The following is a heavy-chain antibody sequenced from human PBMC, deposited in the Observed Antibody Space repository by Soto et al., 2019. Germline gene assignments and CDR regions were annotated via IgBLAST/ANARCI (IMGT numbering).Heavy chain of an antibody. D-gene: IGHD3-22*01. CDR3: ARANRPITMTYLNWFDP. J-gene: IGHJ5*02. V-gene: IGHV4-30-2*01. CDR1: GSSISSGAYS. Sequence: PSKTLSLTCAVYGSSISSGAYSCRWSWPPPGKGLEWVGYIYHSGSTYYNPSLKSRVTISVDRSKNRFSLNLNSVTAADTAVYYCARANRPITMTYLNWFDPWGQGTLVT. CDR2: IYHSGST.